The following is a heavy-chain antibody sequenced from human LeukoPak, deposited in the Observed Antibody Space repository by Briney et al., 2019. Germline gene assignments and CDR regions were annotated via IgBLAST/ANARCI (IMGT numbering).Heavy chain of an antibody. CDR2: ISAHNGDT. V-gene: IGHV1-18*01. CDR3: ARVEGPSIFGVVDY. D-gene: IGHD3-3*02. J-gene: IGHJ4*02. Sequence: GASVKVSCKASGYTFSSHGNIWVRQAPGQGLEWMGWISAHNGDTNYAQKFQGRVTMTTDTSTSTAYMEVRNLRSDDTAVYYCARVEGPSIFGVVDYWGQGTLVTVSS. CDR1: GYTFSSHG.